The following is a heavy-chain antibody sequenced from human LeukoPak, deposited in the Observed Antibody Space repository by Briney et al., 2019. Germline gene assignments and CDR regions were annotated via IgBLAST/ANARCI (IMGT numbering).Heavy chain of an antibody. V-gene: IGHV4-34*01. CDR3: AREGTYGWYNWFDP. CDR1: GGSFSGYY. D-gene: IGHD6-19*01. CDR2: INHSGST. J-gene: IGHJ5*02. Sequence: PSETLSLTCAVYGGSFSGYYWGWIRQPPGKGLEWIGEINHSGSTNYNPSLKSRVTITPDTSKNQFSLRLTSVTAADTAVYYCAREGTYGWYNWFDPWGQGTLVTVSS.